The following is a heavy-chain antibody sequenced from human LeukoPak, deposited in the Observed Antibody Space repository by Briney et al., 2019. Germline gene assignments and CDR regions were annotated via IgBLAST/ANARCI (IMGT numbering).Heavy chain of an antibody. CDR1: GFTFSSSW. CDR2: IKQDGSEE. Sequence: GESLRLSCAASGFTFSSSWMSWVRQAPGKGLEWVANIKQDGSEEYYVDSVKGRFTISRDNARNSLYLQMNSLRAKDTAVYYCVEGSHFDYWGQGTLVTVSS. J-gene: IGHJ4*02. CDR3: VEGSHFDY. V-gene: IGHV3-7*01.